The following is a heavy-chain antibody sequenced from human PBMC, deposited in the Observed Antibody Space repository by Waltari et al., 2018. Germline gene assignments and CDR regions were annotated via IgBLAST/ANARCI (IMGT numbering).Heavy chain of an antibody. CDR2: INHSGST. V-gene: IGHV4-34*01. CDR3: ARGCPVAGRRAGGSPSYYGIDF. J-gene: IGHJ6*02. Sequence: QVQLQKWGAGLLKTSETLSLTCAVYGGSFSGYYWSWIRQPPGKGLEWIGEINHSGSTNYNPTLKSRGTISVDTSKNQFSLKLGAVTAADTAVYCCARGCPVAGRRAGGSPSYYGIDFWGQGTTVTVSS. CDR1: GGSFSGYY. D-gene: IGHD3-10*01.